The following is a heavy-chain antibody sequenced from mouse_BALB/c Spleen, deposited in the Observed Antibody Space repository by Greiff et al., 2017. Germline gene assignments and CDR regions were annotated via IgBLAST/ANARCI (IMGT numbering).Heavy chain of an antibody. Sequence: VHVKQSGPELEKPGASVKISCKASGYSFTGYNMNWVKQSNGKSLEWIGNIDPYYGGTSYNQKFKGKATLTVDKSSSTAYMQLKSLTSEDSAVYYCAIDSSVYDAMDYWGQGTSVTVSS. CDR3: AIDSSVYDAMDY. V-gene: IGHV1-39*01. D-gene: IGHD3-2*01. J-gene: IGHJ4*01. CDR2: IDPYYGGT. CDR1: GYSFTGYN.